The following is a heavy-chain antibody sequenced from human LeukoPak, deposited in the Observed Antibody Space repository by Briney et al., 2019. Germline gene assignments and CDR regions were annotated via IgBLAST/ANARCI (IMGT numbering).Heavy chain of an antibody. CDR3: ARAWGGYYMDV. CDR2: ISSSSSYI. D-gene: IGHD7-27*01. CDR1: GFTFSSYS. Sequence: GGSLRLSCAASGFTFSSYSMSWVRQAPGKGLEWVSSISSSSSYIYYADSVKGRFTISRDNAKNSLYLQMNSLRAEDTAVYYCARAWGGYYMDVWGKGTTVTVSS. V-gene: IGHV3-21*01. J-gene: IGHJ6*03.